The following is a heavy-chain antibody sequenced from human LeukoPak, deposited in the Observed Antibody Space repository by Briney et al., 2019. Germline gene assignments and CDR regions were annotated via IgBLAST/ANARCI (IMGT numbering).Heavy chain of an antibody. CDR2: INPSGGST. J-gene: IGHJ6*02. CDR3: ARARTPIAAAGTGAGYYYGMDA. V-gene: IGHV1-46*01. D-gene: IGHD6-13*01. Sequence: ASVKVSCKASGYTFTSYYMHWVRQAPGQGLEWMGIINPSGGSTSYAQKFQGRVTMTRDTSTSTVYMELSSLRSEDTAVYYCARARTPIAAAGTGAGYYYGMDAWGQGTTVTVSS. CDR1: GYTFTSYY.